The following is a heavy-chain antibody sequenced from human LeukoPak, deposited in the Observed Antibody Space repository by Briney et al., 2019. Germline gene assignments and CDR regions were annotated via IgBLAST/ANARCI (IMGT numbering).Heavy chain of an antibody. CDR1: GFSFSNYV. V-gene: IGHV3-64*01. J-gene: IGHJ3*02. D-gene: IGHD2-15*01. CDR2: IMPNGETR. Sequence: GGSLRLSCAASGFSFSNYVMHWVRQAPGKGLEYVSAIMPNGETRGYANSMKGRFTISRDNSKNTLYLQMGSLRAEDMAIYYCARDRDGGFAFDIWGQGTLVTVSS. CDR3: ARDRDGGFAFDI.